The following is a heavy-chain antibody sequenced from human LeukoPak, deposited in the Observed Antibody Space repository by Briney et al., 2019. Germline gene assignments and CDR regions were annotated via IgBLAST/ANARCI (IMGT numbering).Heavy chain of an antibody. CDR3: AKSAMIVVVITRIDY. V-gene: IGHV3-23*01. D-gene: IGHD3-22*01. J-gene: IGHJ4*02. CDR2: ISGSGGST. Sequence: GGSLRLSCSASGFTFSSYAMSWVRQAPGKGLEWVSAISGSGGSTYYADSVKGRFTISRDNSKNTLYLQMNSLRAEDTAVYYCAKSAMIVVVITRIDYWGQGTLVTVSS. CDR1: GFTFSSYA.